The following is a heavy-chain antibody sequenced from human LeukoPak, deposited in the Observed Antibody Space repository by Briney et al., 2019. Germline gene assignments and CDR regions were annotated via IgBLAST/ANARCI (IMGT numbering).Heavy chain of an antibody. Sequence: SVKVSCEASGGTFSGSAISWVRQAPGQGLEWIGRIIPILHLANYAQSFQGRVTLMADKSATTAYMELSSLTSEDSAVYYCATPLAQYTSRAREHWYFDLWGRGTLVTVSS. D-gene: IGHD1-26*01. CDR1: GGTFSGSA. CDR3: ATPLAQYTSRAREHWYFDL. J-gene: IGHJ2*01. V-gene: IGHV1-69*04. CDR2: IIPILHLA.